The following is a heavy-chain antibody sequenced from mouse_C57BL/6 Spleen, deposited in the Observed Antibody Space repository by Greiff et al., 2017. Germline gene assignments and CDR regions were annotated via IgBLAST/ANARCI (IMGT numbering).Heavy chain of an antibody. V-gene: IGHV1-80*01. CDR1: GYAFSSYW. CDR2: IYPGDGDT. D-gene: IGHD1-1*01. Sequence: VQLQESGAELVKPGASVKISCKASGYAFSSYWMNWVKQRPGKGLEWIGQIYPGDGDTNYNGKFKGKATLTADKSSSTAYMQLSSLTSEDSAVYFCARDHYGSSYAYWGQGTTLTVSS. CDR3: ARDHYGSSYAY. J-gene: IGHJ2*01.